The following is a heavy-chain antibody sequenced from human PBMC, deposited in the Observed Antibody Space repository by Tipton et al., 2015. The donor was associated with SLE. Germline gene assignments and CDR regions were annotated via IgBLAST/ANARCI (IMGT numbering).Heavy chain of an antibody. CDR3: AISVITFQGGWDY. J-gene: IGHJ4*02. V-gene: IGHV4-61*09. CDR1: GGSVSSGSYY. CDR2: IYTSGST. Sequence: LRLSCTVSGGSVSSGSYYWSWIRQPAGKGLEWIGQIYTSGSTRYNPSLNGRVTISVDTSKNQFSLKLSSVTAADTAVYYCAISVITFQGGWDYWGQGTLVTVSS. D-gene: IGHD3-16*01.